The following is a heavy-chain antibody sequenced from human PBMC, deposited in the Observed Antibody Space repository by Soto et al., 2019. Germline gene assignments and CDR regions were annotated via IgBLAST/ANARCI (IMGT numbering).Heavy chain of an antibody. J-gene: IGHJ4*02. CDR1: GFTFSSYS. CDR3: ARDLRLGELSFDY. CDR2: ISSSSSTI. V-gene: IGHV3-48*02. D-gene: IGHD3-16*02. Sequence: GGSLRLSCAASGFTFSSYSMNWVRQAPGKGLEWVSYISSSSSTIYYADSVKGRFTISRDNAKNSLYLQMNSLRDKDTAVYYCARDLRLGELSFDYWGQGTLVTVSS.